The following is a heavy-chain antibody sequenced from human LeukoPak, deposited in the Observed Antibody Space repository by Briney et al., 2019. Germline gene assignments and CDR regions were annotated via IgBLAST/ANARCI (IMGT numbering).Heavy chain of an antibody. Sequence: GGSLRLSCVASGFTFSIYSLNWVRQAPGEGLEWVSYISSDSSYIYYADSVKGRFTISRDNAKNSLYLQMNSLRAEDTAVYYCARVLDDGYWGQGTLVTVSS. CDR3: ARVLDDGY. CDR2: ISSDSSYI. V-gene: IGHV3-21*05. D-gene: IGHD3-3*01. CDR1: GFTFSIYS. J-gene: IGHJ4*02.